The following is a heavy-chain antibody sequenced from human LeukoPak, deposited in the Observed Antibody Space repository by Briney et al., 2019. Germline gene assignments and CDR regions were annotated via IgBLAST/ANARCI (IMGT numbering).Heavy chain of an antibody. CDR2: ISAYNGNT. CDR1: GYTFTSYG. J-gene: IGHJ4*02. Sequence: ASVKVSCKASGYTFTSYGISWVRQAPGQGLEGMGWISAYNGNTNYAQKLQGRVTMTTDTSTSTAYMELRSLRSDDTAVYYCARDGAYSGSYPFDYWGQGTLVTVSS. CDR3: ARDGAYSGSYPFDY. V-gene: IGHV1-18*01. D-gene: IGHD1-26*01.